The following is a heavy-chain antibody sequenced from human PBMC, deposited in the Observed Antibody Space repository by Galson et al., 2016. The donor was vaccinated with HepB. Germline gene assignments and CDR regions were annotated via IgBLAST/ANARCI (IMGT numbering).Heavy chain of an antibody. J-gene: IGHJ6*02. CDR1: GFTFNTFA. Sequence: SLRLSCAASGFTFNTFAMHWVRQAPGKGLEWVAVTSYDGTNKYYADSVKGRFTISGDNSKNTLYLQMNSLRAEDTAVYYCARGSIIAAGRSGMDVWGRGTTVAVSS. V-gene: IGHV3-30-3*01. D-gene: IGHD6-13*01. CDR2: TSYDGTNK. CDR3: ARGSIIAAGRSGMDV.